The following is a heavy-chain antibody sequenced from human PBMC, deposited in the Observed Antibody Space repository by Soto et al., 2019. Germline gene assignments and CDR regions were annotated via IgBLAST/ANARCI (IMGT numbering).Heavy chain of an antibody. CDR2: ISYDGSNK. Sequence: GGSLRLSCAASGFTFSTYAMHWVRQAPGKGLEWVTVISYDGSNKFYADSVKGRFTVSRDNSKSTLYLQVNSLRAEDTAVYYCARPGNYNYGRDVGGPGTKVTV. V-gene: IGHV3-30-3*01. CDR1: GFTFSTYA. J-gene: IGHJ6*02. CDR3: ARPGNYNYGRDV.